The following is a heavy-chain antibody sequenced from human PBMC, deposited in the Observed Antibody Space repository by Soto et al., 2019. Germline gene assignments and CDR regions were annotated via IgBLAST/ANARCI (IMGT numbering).Heavy chain of an antibody. CDR3: PRGTAGVY. CDR2: IRNSNSYT. V-gene: IGHV3-11*05. CDR1: GFTFTDYY. Sequence: QVQLVESGGGLVKPGGSLRLSCAASGFTFTDYYMTWLRQAPGKGLEWVSYIRNSNSYTTYANSVKGRFTISRDNAKNSLSLHMNSLRAEDTAVYYCPRGTAGVYWGQGTLVIVSA. D-gene: IGHD2-8*02. J-gene: IGHJ4*02.